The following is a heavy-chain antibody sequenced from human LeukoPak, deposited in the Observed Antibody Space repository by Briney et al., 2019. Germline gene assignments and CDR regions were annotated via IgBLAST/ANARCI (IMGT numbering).Heavy chain of an antibody. CDR3: ATNLYCSSTSCHGYY. V-gene: IGHV3-30*02. CDR2: IRYDGSNK. Sequence: PGGSLRLSCAASGFTFSSYGMHWVRQAPGKGLDWVAFIRYDGSNKYYADSVKGRFTISRDNSKNTLYLQMNSLRAEDTAVYYCATNLYCSSTSCHGYYWGQGTLVTVSS. CDR1: GFTFSSYG. D-gene: IGHD2-2*01. J-gene: IGHJ4*02.